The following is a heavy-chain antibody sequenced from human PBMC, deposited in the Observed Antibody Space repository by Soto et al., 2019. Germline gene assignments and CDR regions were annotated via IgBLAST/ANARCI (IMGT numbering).Heavy chain of an antibody. CDR3: ARGGTSSRRAVAGYFHY. Sequence: ETQSLTCSVSAGSDSGSRNYGNWIRQTPGKGLEWIGHIDYSRSTNYNPSLKSRVTISVDTSKTHFSLKLSSVTAADTAVYYCARGGTSSRRAVAGYFHYWGQGTQVTVS. CDR2: IDYSRST. J-gene: IGHJ1*01. D-gene: IGHD1-7*01. V-gene: IGHV4-61*03. CDR1: AGSDSGSRNY.